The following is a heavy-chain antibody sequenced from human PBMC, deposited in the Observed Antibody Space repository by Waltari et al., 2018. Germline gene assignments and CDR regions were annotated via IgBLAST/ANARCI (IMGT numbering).Heavy chain of an antibody. CDR2: IIAGNGNT. CDR1: GCPFLSYA. D-gene: IGHD3-22*01. Sequence: QVQLVHTGAEVKKPGASVKVSCKSSGCPFLSYASHWVRQAPGQRREWMGWIIAGNGNTKYSQEFEGRVTITRDTSASTAYMELSSLRSEDMAVYYCARGPYDSSGLDYWGQGTLVTVSS. V-gene: IGHV1-3*03. CDR3: ARGPYDSSGLDY. J-gene: IGHJ4*02.